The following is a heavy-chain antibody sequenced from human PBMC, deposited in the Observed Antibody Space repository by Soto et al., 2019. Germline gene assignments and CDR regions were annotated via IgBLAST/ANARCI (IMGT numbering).Heavy chain of an antibody. J-gene: IGHJ3*02. CDR1: GGSISSNFYY. V-gene: IGHV4-39*01. D-gene: IGHD3-16*01. Sequence: QMQMQESGPGLVKPSETLSLTCTVSGGSISSNFYYWGWIRQPPGKGLQWIGNIYYRGSTNYNPSLKSPVTISVDPSKNQFSLKLSSVTAADTAVYYCARQTDDPYTFNAFDIWGQETMVTVSS. CDR3: ARQTDDPYTFNAFDI. CDR2: IYYRGST.